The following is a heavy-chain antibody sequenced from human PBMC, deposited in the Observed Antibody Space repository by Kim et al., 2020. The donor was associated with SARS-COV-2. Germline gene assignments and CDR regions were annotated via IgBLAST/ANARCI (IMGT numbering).Heavy chain of an antibody. D-gene: IGHD6-13*01. Sequence: GGSLRLSCAASGFTFSSYAMHWVRQAPGKGLEWVAVISYDGSNKYYADSVKGRFTISRDNSKNTLYLQMNSLRAEDTAVYYCARDQGQQLVLDFDYWGQG. CDR2: ISYDGSNK. CDR1: GFTFSSYA. J-gene: IGHJ4*02. CDR3: ARDQGQQLVLDFDY. V-gene: IGHV3-30*04.